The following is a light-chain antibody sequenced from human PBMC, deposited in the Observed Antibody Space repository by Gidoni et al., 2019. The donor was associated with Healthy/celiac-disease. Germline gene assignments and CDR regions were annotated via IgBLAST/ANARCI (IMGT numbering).Light chain of an antibody. CDR1: QSVSSY. Sequence: EIVLTQSPATLSLSPGERATLSCRASQSVSSYLAWYQQKPGQAPRLLIYDASNRATGIPARFSGSWSGTYFPLTISSLEPDDFAVYCCQQRSNWPWTFXXXTKVEIK. J-gene: IGKJ1*01. CDR2: DAS. V-gene: IGKV3-11*01. CDR3: QQRSNWPWT.